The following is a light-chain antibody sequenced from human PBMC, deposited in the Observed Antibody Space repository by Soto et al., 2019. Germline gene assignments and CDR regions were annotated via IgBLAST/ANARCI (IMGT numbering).Light chain of an antibody. CDR2: DVS. CDR1: SSDIGSYNY. CDR3: SSYGASATL. Sequence: QSVLTQPASLSGSPGQSITITCTGTSSDIGSYNYVSWYQQHPAKAPKLLIFDVSYRPSGISDRFSGSKSGNTASLTISGLQPEDEDDYYCSSYGASATLFGGGTKLTVL. J-gene: IGLJ3*02. V-gene: IGLV2-14*03.